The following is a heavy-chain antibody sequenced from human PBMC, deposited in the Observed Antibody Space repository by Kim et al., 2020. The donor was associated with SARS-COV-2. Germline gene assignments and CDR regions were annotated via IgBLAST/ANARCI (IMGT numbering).Heavy chain of an antibody. CDR3: AKDGPGLLGLGELVKH. D-gene: IGHD3-16*01. CDR2: ISYDGSNK. CDR1: GFTFSSYG. V-gene: IGHV3-30*18. Sequence: GGSLRLSCAASGFTFSSYGMHWVRQAPGKGLEWVAVISYDGSNKYYADSVKGRFTISRDNSKNTLYLQMNSQRAEDTAVDYCAKDGPGLLGLGELVKH. J-gene: IGHJ1*01.